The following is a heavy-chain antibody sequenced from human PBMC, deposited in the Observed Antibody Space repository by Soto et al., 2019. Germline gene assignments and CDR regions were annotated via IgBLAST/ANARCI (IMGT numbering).Heavy chain of an antibody. V-gene: IGHV3-33*01. CDR2: IWYDGSNK. Sequence: QMQLVESGGGVVQPGRSLRLSCVASGITFSSYGMHWVRQAPGKGLEWVAVIWYDGSNKYYADSVKGRFTISRDNSKTTLYLQMNSLRADDTAVYYCARDLGSGEEFDPWGQGTLVTVSS. D-gene: IGHD3-10*01. CDR1: GITFSSYG. CDR3: ARDLGSGEEFDP. J-gene: IGHJ5*02.